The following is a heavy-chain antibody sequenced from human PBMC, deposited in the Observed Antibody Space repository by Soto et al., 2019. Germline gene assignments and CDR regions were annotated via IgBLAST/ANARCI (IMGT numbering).Heavy chain of an antibody. CDR3: ATGTNGTTGWYHP. CDR1: GYTFTDFY. D-gene: IGHD1-1*01. Sequence: QVQLLQSGAEVKKPGTSVRVSCKSSGYTFTDFYLHWLRQAPGQGLEWVGWINPKTGDTKSSQKFPGRVTMSRDTSVSTAYIDLTSLTSDDTAMYYCATGTNGTTGWYHPWGQGTRVTVSS. V-gene: IGHV1-2*02. CDR2: INPKTGDT. J-gene: IGHJ5*02.